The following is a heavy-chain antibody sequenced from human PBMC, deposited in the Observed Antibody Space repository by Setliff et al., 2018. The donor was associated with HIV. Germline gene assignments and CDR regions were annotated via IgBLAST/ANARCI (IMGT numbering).Heavy chain of an antibody. V-gene: IGHV3-21*01. CDR2: ISSSSSYI. J-gene: IGHJ4*02. Sequence: GGSLRLSCAASGFTFSGYSMHWVRQAPGKGLEWVSCISSSSSYIYYADSVKGRFTISRDNAKNSLYLQMNSLRAEDTAVYYCAREETWGQGTMVTVSSGTSEFGEFDYWGQGTLVTVSS. D-gene: IGHD3-10*01. CDR3: AREETWGQGTMVTVSSGTSEFGEFDY. CDR1: GFTFSGYS.